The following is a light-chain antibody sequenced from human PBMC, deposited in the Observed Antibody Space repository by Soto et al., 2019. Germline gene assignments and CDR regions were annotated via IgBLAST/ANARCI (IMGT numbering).Light chain of an antibody. J-gene: IGKJ1*01. CDR3: QQYNNWPWP. CDR1: QSVSSN. V-gene: IGKV3-15*01. Sequence: EIVVTQSTATLSVSPVERATLSCRASQSVSSNLAWYQQKPGQAPRLLIYGASTRATGIPARFSGSGSGTEFTLTISSLQSEDFAVYYCQQYNNWPWPFGQGTKVDIK. CDR2: GAS.